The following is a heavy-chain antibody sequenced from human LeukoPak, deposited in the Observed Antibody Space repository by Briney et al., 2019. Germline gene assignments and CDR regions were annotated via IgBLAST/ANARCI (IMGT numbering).Heavy chain of an antibody. CDR1: GGSVSGYY. V-gene: IGHV4-34*01. CDR2: INHSGST. Sequence: SETLSLTSAVYGGSVSGYYWNWIRQPPGKGLEWIGEINHSGSTNYNVSLKTRLTISMDTSKNQFSLKMSSVTAADTAAYYCARGPLYSSEGEGLDPWGQGTLVTVSS. J-gene: IGHJ5*02. CDR3: ARGPLYSSEGEGLDP. D-gene: IGHD3-22*01.